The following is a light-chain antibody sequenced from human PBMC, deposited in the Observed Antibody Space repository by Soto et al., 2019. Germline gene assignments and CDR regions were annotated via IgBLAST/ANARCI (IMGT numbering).Light chain of an antibody. CDR3: QQRSNWPT. Sequence: EIVLTQSPATLSLSPGERATLSCRASQSVSSYLAWYQQKPGQAPRLLIYDASNRATGIPARFSGSGSGTDFTLTISSLEPEDFAVYHCQQRSNWPTFGQGT. V-gene: IGKV3-11*01. J-gene: IGKJ1*01. CDR1: QSVSSY. CDR2: DAS.